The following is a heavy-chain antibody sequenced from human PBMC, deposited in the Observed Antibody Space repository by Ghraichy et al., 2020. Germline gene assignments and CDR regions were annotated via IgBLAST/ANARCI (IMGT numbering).Heavy chain of an antibody. CDR2: ISGSGGST. D-gene: IGHD3-10*01. V-gene: IGHV3-23*01. CDR3: AKDIRGVQGVNWFDP. CDR1: GFTFSSYA. J-gene: IGHJ5*02. Sequence: GGSLRLSCAASGFTFSSYAMSWVRQAPGKGLEWVSAISGSGGSTYYADSVKGRFTISRDNSKNTLYLQMNSLRAEDTAVYYCAKDIRGVQGVNWFDPWGQGTLVTVSS.